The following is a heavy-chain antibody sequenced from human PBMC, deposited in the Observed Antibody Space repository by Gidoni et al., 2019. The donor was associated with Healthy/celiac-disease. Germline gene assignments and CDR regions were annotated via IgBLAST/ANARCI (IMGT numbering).Heavy chain of an antibody. V-gene: IGHV3-23*04. CDR2: ISGSVGST. CDR3: AKDLITMIAPDYFDY. CDR1: GFTFSSYA. J-gene: IGHJ4*02. Sequence: EVQLVESGGGLVQPGGSLRLYCEASGFTFSSYAMSWVRQAPGKGLEWVSAISGSVGSTYDADSVNGRFTISRDNSKSTLYLQMNSLRAEDTAVYYCAKDLITMIAPDYFDYWGQGTLVTVSS. D-gene: IGHD3-22*01.